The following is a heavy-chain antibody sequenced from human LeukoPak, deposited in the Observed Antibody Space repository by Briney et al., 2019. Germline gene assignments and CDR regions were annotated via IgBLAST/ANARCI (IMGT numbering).Heavy chain of an antibody. J-gene: IGHJ4*02. CDR3: ARGASGGYFDWSKRYSGY. CDR1: GYTFTSYD. Sequence: ASVKVSCKASGYTFTSYDINWVRQATGQGLEWMGWMNPNSGNTGYAQKFQGRVTMTRNTSISTAYMELSSLRSEDTAVYYCARGASGGYFDWSKRYSGYWGQGTLVTVSS. D-gene: IGHD3-9*01. V-gene: IGHV1-8*01. CDR2: MNPNSGNT.